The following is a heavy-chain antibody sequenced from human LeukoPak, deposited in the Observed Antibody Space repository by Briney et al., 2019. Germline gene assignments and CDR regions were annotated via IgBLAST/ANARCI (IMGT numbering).Heavy chain of an antibody. D-gene: IGHD3-3*01. J-gene: IGHJ5*02. CDR2: IYYSGST. V-gene: IGHV4-59*01. CDR1: GDSFNIYY. Sequence: PSETLSLTCTFPGDSFNIYYWSWIRQPPGKGLEWIGYIYYSGSTNYNPSLKSRVTISVDTSKNQFSLKLSSVAAADTAVYYCAREGSKYDFWSGYPGFDPWGQGTLVTVSS. CDR3: AREGSKYDFWSGYPGFDP.